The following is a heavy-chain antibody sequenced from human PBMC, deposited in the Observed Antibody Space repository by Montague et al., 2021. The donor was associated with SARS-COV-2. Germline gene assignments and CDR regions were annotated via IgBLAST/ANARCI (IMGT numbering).Heavy chain of an antibody. D-gene: IGHD5-12*01. CDR2: INWNGGST. CDR1: GFTFGDYG. CDR3: ARVMSGYSGYDLRLIYYYHGMDV. V-gene: IGHV3-20*04. J-gene: IGHJ6*02. Sequence: FLRLSCAASGFTFGDYGMSWFRQAPGKGLEWVSGINWNGGSTGYSDSVKGRFTISRDNAKNSLYLQMNSLRAEDTALYYCARVMSGYSGYDLRLIYYYHGMDVWGQGTTVTVSS.